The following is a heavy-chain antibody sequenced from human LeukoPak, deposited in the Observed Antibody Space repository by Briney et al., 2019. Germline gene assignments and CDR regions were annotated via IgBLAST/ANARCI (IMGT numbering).Heavy chain of an antibody. CDR1: GGSFRGYY. CDR3: ARGRPSPLRCLEWLAASYMDV. V-gene: IGHV4-34*01. D-gene: IGHD3-3*01. Sequence: PSETLSLTCAVYGGSFRGYYWSWIRQPTGKGLEWIGEINHSGSTNYNPSLKTRVPISVDTYKNQFSLQLSSVTAADTAVYYCARGRPSPLRCLEWLAASYMDVWGKGTTVTVSS. CDR2: INHSGST. J-gene: IGHJ6*03.